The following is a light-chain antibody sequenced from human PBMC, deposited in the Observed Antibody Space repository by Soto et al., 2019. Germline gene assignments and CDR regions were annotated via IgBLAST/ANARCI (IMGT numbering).Light chain of an antibody. V-gene: IGLV2-23*01. CDR2: EGS. J-gene: IGLJ2*01. CDR1: SSDVGSYNL. Sequence: QSALTQPASVSGSPGQSITISCTGTSSDVGSYNLVSWYQQHPGKAPKLMIYEGSKRPSGVSNRFSGSKSGNTASLTISGLQAEEEADYYCCSYAGSSTLVVFGGGTQLTVL. CDR3: CSYAGSSTLVV.